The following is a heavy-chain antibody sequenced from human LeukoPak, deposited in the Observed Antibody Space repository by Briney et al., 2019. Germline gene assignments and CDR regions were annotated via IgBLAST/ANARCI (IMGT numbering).Heavy chain of an antibody. CDR1: GFTFNTYA. J-gene: IGHJ3*02. D-gene: IGHD5-24*01. CDR2: ISANGVRT. Sequence: GGSLRLSCAASGFTFNTYAMSWVRQAPGKGLEWVSLISANGVRTFYADSVKGRFIISRDNSKNTLYLQMDSLRAEDTAVYHCVKSAGKDGYRDVFDIWGQGTVVTVSS. V-gene: IGHV3-23*01. CDR3: VKSAGKDGYRDVFDI.